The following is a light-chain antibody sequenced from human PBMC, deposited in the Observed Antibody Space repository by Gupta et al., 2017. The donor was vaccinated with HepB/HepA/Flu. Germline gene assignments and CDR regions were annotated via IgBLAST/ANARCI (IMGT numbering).Light chain of an antibody. CDR1: DLGARY. Sequence: YEVTQPPSVSVSPGQTSSITCSGDDLGARYTSWYQQTPGRPPVLVIYQDDKRPSGIPERFSGSKSENTATLTISGTQAMDEADYYCQAWDSRSTGVFGGGTKLTVL. J-gene: IGLJ2*01. CDR3: QAWDSRSTGV. CDR2: QDD. V-gene: IGLV3-1*01.